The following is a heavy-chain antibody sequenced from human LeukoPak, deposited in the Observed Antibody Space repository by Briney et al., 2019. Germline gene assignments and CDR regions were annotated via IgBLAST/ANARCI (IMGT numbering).Heavy chain of an antibody. CDR2: MNPNSGNT. D-gene: IGHD6-13*01. V-gene: IGHV1-8*01. CDR3: ARGTVCGSGGKCSGSWYYDY. CDR1: GYTFTSND. Sequence: ASVKVSCKASGYTFTSNDIHWVRQATGQGLEWMGWMNPNSGNTGYAQKFQGRVAMTRNTSISTAYMELSSLRSEDTAVYYCARGTVCGSGGKCSGSWYYDYWGQGTLVTVSS. J-gene: IGHJ4*02.